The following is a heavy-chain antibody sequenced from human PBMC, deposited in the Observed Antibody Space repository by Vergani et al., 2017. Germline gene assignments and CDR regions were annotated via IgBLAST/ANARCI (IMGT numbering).Heavy chain of an antibody. CDR3: ARVGTYYGSGSYSGYWFDP. CDR2: IYYSGST. Sequence: QVQLQESGPGLVTPSETLSLTCTVSGGSISSYYWSWIRQPPGKGLEWIGYIYYSGSTNYNPSLKSRVTISVDTSKNQFSLKLSSVTAADTAVYYCARVGTYYGSGSYSGYWFDPWGQGTLVTVSS. J-gene: IGHJ5*02. V-gene: IGHV4-59*01. D-gene: IGHD3-10*01. CDR1: GGSISSYY.